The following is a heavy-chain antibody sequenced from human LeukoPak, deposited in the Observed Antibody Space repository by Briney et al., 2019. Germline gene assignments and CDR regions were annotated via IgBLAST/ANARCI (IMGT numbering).Heavy chain of an antibody. D-gene: IGHD6-13*01. CDR1: GGSISSYY. J-gene: IGHJ4*02. CDR3: ARQLGIAAADFDY. CDR2: IYYSGST. V-gene: IGHV4-59*08. Sequence: PSETLSLTCTVSGGSISSYYWSWIRQPPGKGLEWIGYIYYSGSTNYNPSLKSRVTISVDTSKNQFSLKLSSVTAADTAVYYCARQLGIAAADFDYWGQGTLATVSS.